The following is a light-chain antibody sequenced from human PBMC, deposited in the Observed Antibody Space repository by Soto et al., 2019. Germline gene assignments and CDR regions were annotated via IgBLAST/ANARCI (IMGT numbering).Light chain of an antibody. Sequence: DIQMTQSPSTLSASVGDRVAITCRASQRISIWLAWYQQKPGKAPKLLIYKASSLESGVPSSFSGSGSGTEFTLTISSLQHDDFATYYCQQYNDYSWTFGQGTKVEIK. CDR3: QQYNDYSWT. J-gene: IGKJ1*01. CDR1: QRISIW. V-gene: IGKV1-5*03. CDR2: KAS.